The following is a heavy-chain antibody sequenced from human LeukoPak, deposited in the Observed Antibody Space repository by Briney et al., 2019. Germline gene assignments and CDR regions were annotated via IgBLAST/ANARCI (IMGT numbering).Heavy chain of an antibody. V-gene: IGHV4-59*12. CDR3: ARGRTGSGIARN. Sequence: SETLSLTCTVSGGSISSYYWSWIRQPPGKGLEWIGYIYYSGSTNYNPSLKSRVTISVDTSKNQFSLKLSSVTAADTAVYYCARGRTGSGIARNWGQGTLVTVSS. CDR2: IYYSGST. CDR1: GGSISSYY. D-gene: IGHD1-1*01. J-gene: IGHJ4*02.